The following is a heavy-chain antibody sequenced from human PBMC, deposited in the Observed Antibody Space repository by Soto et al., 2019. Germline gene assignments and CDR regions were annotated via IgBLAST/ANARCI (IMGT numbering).Heavy chain of an antibody. CDR2: ITTNSIHI. V-gene: IGHV3-21*06. D-gene: IGHD2-2*01. Sequence: PGGSLRLSCAASGFSFSNYHMNWVRQAPGKGLEWVSAITTNSIHIVYADSVKGRFSISRDDAKNSLFLQMNGLRAEDTAVYYCVRETTSHQEYDYWGQGTLVTVSS. CDR3: VRETTSHQEYDY. CDR1: GFSFSNYH. J-gene: IGHJ4*02.